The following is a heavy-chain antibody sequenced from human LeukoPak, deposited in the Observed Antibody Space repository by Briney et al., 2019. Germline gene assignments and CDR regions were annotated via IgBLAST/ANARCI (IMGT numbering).Heavy chain of an antibody. CDR1: GFTFSSYW. D-gene: IGHD2-2*01. V-gene: IGHV3-7*01. J-gene: IGHJ6*02. CDR3: ARDSGIVVVPAAMRYYYGMDV. Sequence: GGSLRLSCAASGFTFSSYWMSWVRQAPGKGLEWVANIKQDGSEKYYVDSVKGRFTISRDNAKNSLYLQMNSLRAEDTAVYYCARDSGIVVVPAAMRYYYGMDVWGQGTTVTVSS. CDR2: IKQDGSEK.